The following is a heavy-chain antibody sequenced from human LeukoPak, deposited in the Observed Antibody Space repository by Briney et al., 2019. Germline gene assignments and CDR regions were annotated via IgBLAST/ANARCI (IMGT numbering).Heavy chain of an antibody. D-gene: IGHD5-12*01. CDR3: ARGAIDVDIVATIRLGLDY. V-gene: IGHV4-38-2*02. Sequence: SETLSLTCTVSGYSFSSGYYWGWIRQPPGKGLEWIGSIYHSGSTNYNPSLKSRVTISVDTSKNQFSLKLSSVTAADTAVYYCARGAIDVDIVATIRLGLDYWGQGTLVTVSS. CDR1: GYSFSSGYY. CDR2: IYHSGST. J-gene: IGHJ4*02.